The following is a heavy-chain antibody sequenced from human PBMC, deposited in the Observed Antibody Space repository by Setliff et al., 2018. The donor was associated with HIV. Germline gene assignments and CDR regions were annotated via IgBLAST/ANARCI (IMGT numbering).Heavy chain of an antibody. CDR2: IDHSGST. V-gene: IGHV4-34*01. Sequence: ETLSLTCAVYGGSFSGYYWTWIRQPPGKGLEWIGEIDHSGSTNYNPSLKSRITISVDTSKNQFSLKLTSVTAADTTVYYCARGRGPMGGDAFDVWGRGTMVTVSS. D-gene: IGHD3-10*01. CDR3: ARGRGPMGGDAFDV. CDR1: GGSFSGYY. J-gene: IGHJ3*01.